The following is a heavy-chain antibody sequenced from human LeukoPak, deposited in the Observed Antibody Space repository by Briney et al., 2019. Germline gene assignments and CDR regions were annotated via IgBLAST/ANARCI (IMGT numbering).Heavy chain of an antibody. Sequence: PGGYLSRYGAASGFTFSSYAMSWVRQAPGQGLEWGSGLSSSGGSTYYADSVKGRFSISRDNSKNTLYLQMNSLRAEDTAVFYCAKGSCSSTSCYRVDSWGQGTLVTVSS. J-gene: IGHJ4*02. CDR3: AKGSCSSTSCYRVDS. CDR2: LSSSGGST. V-gene: IGHV3-23*01. D-gene: IGHD2-2*02. CDR1: GFTFSSYA.